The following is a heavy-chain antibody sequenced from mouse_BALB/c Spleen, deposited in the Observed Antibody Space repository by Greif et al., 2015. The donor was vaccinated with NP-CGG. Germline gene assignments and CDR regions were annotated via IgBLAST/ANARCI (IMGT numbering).Heavy chain of an antibody. Sequence: QVQLQQSGAELVKPGASVKLSCKTSGYTFTSYWIQWVKQRPGQGLGWIGEIFPGTGTTYYNEKFKGMATLTIDTSSSTAYMQLSSLTSEDSAVYFCARGGGGYYFDYWGQGTTLTVSS. V-gene: IGHV1S132*01. CDR2: IFPGTGTT. D-gene: IGHD3-1*01. J-gene: IGHJ2*01. CDR1: GYTFTSYW. CDR3: ARGGGGYYFDY.